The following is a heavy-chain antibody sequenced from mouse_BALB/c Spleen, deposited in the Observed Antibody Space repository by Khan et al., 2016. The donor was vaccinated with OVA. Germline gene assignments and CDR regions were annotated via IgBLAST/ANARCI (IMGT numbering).Heavy chain of an antibody. CDR2: ISSGSSTI. Sequence: EVHLVESGGGLVQPGGSRKLSCAASGFTFSRFGMHWVRQAPEKGLEWVAYISSGSSTIYYADTVKGRFTISRDNPKNTLFLQMTSLRSEDTAMDYCARDSNFDYWGQGTTLTVSS. CDR1: GFTFSRFG. J-gene: IGHJ2*01. CDR3: ARDSNFDY. V-gene: IGHV5-17*02.